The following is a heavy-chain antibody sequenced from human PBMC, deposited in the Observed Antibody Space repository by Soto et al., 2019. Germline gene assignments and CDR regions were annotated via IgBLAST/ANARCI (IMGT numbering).Heavy chain of an antibody. CDR3: PTGVVRENF. V-gene: IGHV3-15*07. J-gene: IGHJ4*02. CDR1: GVSLTHAW. Sequence: EVQLVESGGGLVKPGGSLRLSCAASGVSLTHAWLHWVRQAPGKGLEWVGRIKSKDYGGTADYAAPVKGRFIISRDDSQSSLYLQMNSLKSEDTAVYYCPTGVVRENFWGQGILVTVSS. CDR2: IKSKDYGGTA. D-gene: IGHD6-6*01.